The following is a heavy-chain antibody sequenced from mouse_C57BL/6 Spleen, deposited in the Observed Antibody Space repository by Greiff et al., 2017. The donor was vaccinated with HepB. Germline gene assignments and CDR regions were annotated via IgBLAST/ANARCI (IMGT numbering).Heavy chain of an antibody. D-gene: IGHD2-5*01. V-gene: IGHV1-72*01. CDR2: IDPNSGGT. CDR3: ASPYYSKESYFEV. Sequence: QVQLQQPGAELVKPGASVKLSCKASGYTFTSYWMHWVKQRPGRGLEWIGRIDPNSGGTNYNEKFKSQATLTVDKPSSTANMQHSSLTSEDSAVYDGASPYYSKESYFEVWGTGTTVTVSS. CDR1: GYTFTSYW. J-gene: IGHJ1*03.